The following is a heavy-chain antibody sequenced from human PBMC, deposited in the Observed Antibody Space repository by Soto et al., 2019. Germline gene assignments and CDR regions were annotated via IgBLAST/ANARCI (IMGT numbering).Heavy chain of an antibody. Sequence: GGSLRLSCAASGFTFSSYSMNWVHQAPGKGLEWVSYISSSSSTIYYADSVKGRFTISRDNAKNSLYLQMNSLRDEDTAVYYCARDRHIVVVTAPKGFDYWGQGTLVTVSS. CDR2: ISSSSSTI. J-gene: IGHJ4*02. CDR3: ARDRHIVVVTAPKGFDY. D-gene: IGHD2-21*02. V-gene: IGHV3-48*02. CDR1: GFTFSSYS.